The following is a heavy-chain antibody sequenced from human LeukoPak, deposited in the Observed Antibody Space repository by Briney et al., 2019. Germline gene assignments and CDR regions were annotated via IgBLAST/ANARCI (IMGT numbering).Heavy chain of an antibody. D-gene: IGHD4-17*01. Sequence: SETLSLTCTVSGGSISSGDYYWSWIRQPPGKGLEWIGYIYYSGSTYYNPSLKSRVTISVDTSENQFSLKLSSVTAADTAVYYCARARETTVTTGAFDIWGQGTMVTVSS. CDR2: IYYSGST. CDR1: GGSISSGDYY. J-gene: IGHJ3*02. CDR3: ARARETTVTTGAFDI. V-gene: IGHV4-30-4*01.